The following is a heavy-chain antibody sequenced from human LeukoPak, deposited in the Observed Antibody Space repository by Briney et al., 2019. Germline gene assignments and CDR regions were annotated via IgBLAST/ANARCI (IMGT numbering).Heavy chain of an antibody. CDR1: GASITTYY. D-gene: IGHD3-22*01. V-gene: IGHV4-59*01. CDR3: ARGRTTYYSDSTGYYRDAFDI. J-gene: IGHJ3*02. CDR2: IYYSGIT. Sequence: PSETLSLTCTVSGASITTYYWSWIRQPSGKGLEWIGFIYYSGITNYNPSLKSRVTISVDTSKNQFSLRLASVTAADTAVYYCARGRTTYYSDSTGYYRDAFDIWGQGTKVTVSS.